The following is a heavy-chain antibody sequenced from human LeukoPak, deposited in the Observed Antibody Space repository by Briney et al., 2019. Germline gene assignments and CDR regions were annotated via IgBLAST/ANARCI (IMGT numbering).Heavy chain of an antibody. Sequence: SETLSLTCAVYGGSFSGYYWSWIRQPPGKGLEWIGEINHSGSTNYNPSLKSRVTISVDTSKNQFSLKLSSVTAADTAVYYCAREEDCGSGSYYFDYWGQGTLVTVSS. J-gene: IGHJ4*02. CDR2: INHSGST. V-gene: IGHV4-34*01. CDR3: AREEDCGSGSYYFDY. D-gene: IGHD3-10*01. CDR1: GGSFSGYY.